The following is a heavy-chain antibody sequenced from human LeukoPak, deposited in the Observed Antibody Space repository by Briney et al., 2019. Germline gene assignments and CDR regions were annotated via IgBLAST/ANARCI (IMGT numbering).Heavy chain of an antibody. V-gene: IGHV4-34*01. CDR2: INHSGST. Sequence: SETLSLTCAVYGESFSGYYWSWIRQPPGKGLEWIGEINHSGSTNYNPSLKSRVTISVDASKNQFSLKLSSVTAADTAVYYCARGRLGHETPIVVVPAAMAPYHYGMDVWGQGTTVTVSS. D-gene: IGHD2-2*01. CDR3: ARGRLGHETPIVVVPAAMAPYHYGMDV. CDR1: GESFSGYY. J-gene: IGHJ6*02.